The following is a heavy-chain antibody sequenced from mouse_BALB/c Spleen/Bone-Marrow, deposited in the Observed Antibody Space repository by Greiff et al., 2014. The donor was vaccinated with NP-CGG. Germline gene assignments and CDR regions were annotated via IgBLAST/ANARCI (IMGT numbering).Heavy chain of an antibody. J-gene: IGHJ4*01. Sequence: VKLMESGPGLVAPSQSLSITCTVSGFSLTNYDVHWVRQPPGKGLEWLGVIWADGSTNYNSALMSRLSISKDNSKSQVFFKMNSLQTDDTAMYYCARITTATGAMDYWGQGTSVTVSS. D-gene: IGHD1-2*01. V-gene: IGHV2-9*02. CDR2: IWADGST. CDR1: GFSLTNYD. CDR3: ARITTATGAMDY.